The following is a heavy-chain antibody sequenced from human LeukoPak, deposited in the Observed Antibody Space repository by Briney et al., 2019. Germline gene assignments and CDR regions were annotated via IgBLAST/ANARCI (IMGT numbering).Heavy chain of an antibody. Sequence: PGGSLRLSCAASGFIFSNYAMYWVRQAPGKGLEWVSAISGRSDNTYYADSVKGRFTLSRDSSKNTLYLQVNSLRADDTAVYYCAKWGDYDVLTGYYVSDFWCQGTLVTVSS. V-gene: IGHV3-23*01. J-gene: IGHJ4*02. D-gene: IGHD3-9*01. CDR2: ISGRSDNT. CDR3: AKWGDYDVLTGYYVSDF. CDR1: GFIFSNYA.